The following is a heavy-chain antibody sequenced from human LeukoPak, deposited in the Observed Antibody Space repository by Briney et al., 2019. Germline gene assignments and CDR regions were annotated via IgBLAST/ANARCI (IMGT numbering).Heavy chain of an antibody. CDR1: GGSISSSSYY. V-gene: IGHV4-39*07. D-gene: IGHD6-19*01. Sequence: SETLSLTCTVSGGSISSSSYYWGWIRQPPGKGLEWIGSIFYSGTTYYNPSLKSRVTISVDTSKNQFSLKLSSVTAADTAVYYCARVYNSSGWYRGAFDIWGQGTMVTVSS. CDR3: ARVYNSSGWYRGAFDI. J-gene: IGHJ3*02. CDR2: IFYSGTT.